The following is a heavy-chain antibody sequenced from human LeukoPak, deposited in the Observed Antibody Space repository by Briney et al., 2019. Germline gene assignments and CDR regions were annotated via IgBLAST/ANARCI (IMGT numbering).Heavy chain of an antibody. CDR1: GFTFSSYE. CDR3: ARNFNHFDY. Sequence: GGSLRLSCAASGFTFSSYEMNWVRQAPGKGLEWVSYISSSGATIYYADSVKGRFTMSRDNSKNTLYLQMNSLRAEDTAVYYCARNFNHFDYWGQGTLVTVSS. CDR2: ISSSGATI. J-gene: IGHJ4*02. V-gene: IGHV3-48*03. D-gene: IGHD1-14*01.